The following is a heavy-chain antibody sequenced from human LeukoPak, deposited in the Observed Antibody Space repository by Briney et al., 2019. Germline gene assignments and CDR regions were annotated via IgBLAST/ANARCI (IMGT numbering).Heavy chain of an antibody. CDR2: ISSSGSTI. CDR3: ARDIRYCSGSKCYLFDY. Sequence: GGSLRLSCAASGFTFSSYEMNWVRQARAKGLEWGSDISSSGSTIYYPDSVKGRFTISRDNAKNSLYLQMNSLRAEDTAVYYCARDIRYCSGSKCYLFDYWGQGTLVTVSS. V-gene: IGHV3-48*03. D-gene: IGHD2-15*01. J-gene: IGHJ4*02. CDR1: GFTFSSYE.